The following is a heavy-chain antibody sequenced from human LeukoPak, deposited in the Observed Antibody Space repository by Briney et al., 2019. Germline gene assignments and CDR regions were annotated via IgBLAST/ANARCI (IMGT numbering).Heavy chain of an antibody. J-gene: IGHJ4*02. Sequence: SETLSLTCAVYGGSFSGYYWSWIRQPPGKGLEWIGEINHSGSTNYNPSLKSRVTISVDTSKNQFSLKLSSVTAADTAVYYCARLARRRGYCSGGSCGLFDYWGQGTLVTVSS. V-gene: IGHV4-34*01. D-gene: IGHD2-15*01. CDR3: ARLARRRGYCSGGSCGLFDY. CDR1: GGSFSGYY. CDR2: INHSGST.